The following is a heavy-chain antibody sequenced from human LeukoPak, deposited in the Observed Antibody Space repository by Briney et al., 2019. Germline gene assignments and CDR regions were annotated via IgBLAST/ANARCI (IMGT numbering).Heavy chain of an antibody. D-gene: IGHD1-26*01. CDR2: ISSSSSTI. Sequence: PGGSLRLSCAASGFTFSSFSMNWVRQAPGKGLEWVSYISSSSSTIYYADSVKGRFTISRGDAKNSLHLQMTSLRDEDTAVYYCARDLISGDYTFDYWGQGTLVTVSS. CDR3: ARDLISGDYTFDY. J-gene: IGHJ4*02. V-gene: IGHV3-48*02. CDR1: GFTFSSFS.